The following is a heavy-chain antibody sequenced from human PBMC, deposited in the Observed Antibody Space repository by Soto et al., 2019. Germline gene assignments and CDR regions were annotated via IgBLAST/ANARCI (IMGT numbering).Heavy chain of an antibody. J-gene: IGHJ3*02. CDR1: GGSISSGGYY. Sequence: NPSETLSLTCTVSGGSISSGGYYWSWIRQHPGKGLEWIGYIYYSGSTYYNPSLKSRVTISVDTSKNQFSLKLSSVTAADTAVYYCARSYYYDSSGYTDAFDIWGHGTMVTVSS. V-gene: IGHV4-31*03. CDR3: ARSYYYDSSGYTDAFDI. D-gene: IGHD3-22*01. CDR2: IYYSGST.